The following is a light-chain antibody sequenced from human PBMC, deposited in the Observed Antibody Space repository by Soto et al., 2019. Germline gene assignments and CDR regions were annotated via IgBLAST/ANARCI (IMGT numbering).Light chain of an antibody. J-gene: IGKJ5*01. CDR1: QSVSSSY. V-gene: IGKV3-20*01. Sequence: EIVLTQSPGTLSLSPGERATLSCRASQSVSSSYLAWYQQKPGQAPRLLIYGASSRATGIPDRFSGSGSGTDFTLTISRLEPEDFAVYYCQQYGSSPSTFGQGTRLRLN. CDR3: QQYGSSPST. CDR2: GAS.